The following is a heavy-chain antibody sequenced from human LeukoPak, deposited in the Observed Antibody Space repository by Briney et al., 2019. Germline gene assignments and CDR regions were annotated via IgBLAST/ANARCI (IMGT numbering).Heavy chain of an antibody. Sequence: GGSLRLSCAASGFTFSNYGMHWVRQAPGKGLEWVAVISYDGSNKYYADSVRGRFTISRDNSKNTLYLQMNSLRAEDAAMYYCARVGAGTADFDYWGQGTLVTVSS. D-gene: IGHD1-1*01. J-gene: IGHJ4*02. V-gene: IGHV3-30*03. CDR3: ARVGAGTADFDY. CDR1: GFTFSNYG. CDR2: ISYDGSNK.